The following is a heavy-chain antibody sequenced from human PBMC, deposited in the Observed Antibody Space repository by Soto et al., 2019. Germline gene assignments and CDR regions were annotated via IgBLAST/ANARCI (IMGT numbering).Heavy chain of an antibody. Sequence: PGGSLRLSCAASGLTFSSYTMNWVRQAPGKGLEWVSSISSSSSYIYYADSVKGRFTISRDNAKNALYLHMNSLRAEDTAVYYWARDISVDTAAMAACDTWGQGTRDTVSP. V-gene: IGHV3-21*01. J-gene: IGHJ3*02. D-gene: IGHD5-18*01. CDR2: ISSSSSYI. CDR3: ARDISVDTAAMAACDT. CDR1: GLTFSSYT.